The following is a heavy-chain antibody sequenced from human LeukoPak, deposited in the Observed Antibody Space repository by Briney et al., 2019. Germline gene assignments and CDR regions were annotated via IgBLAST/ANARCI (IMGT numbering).Heavy chain of an antibody. V-gene: IGHV3-30*18. Sequence: GGSLRLSCAASGFTFSSYGMHWVRQAPGKGLEWVAVISYDGSNKYYADSVKGRFTISRDNSKNTLYLQMNSLRAEDTAVYYCAKSFLVYGDYEDIWFDPWGQGTLVTVSS. CDR1: GFTFSSYG. J-gene: IGHJ5*02. CDR2: ISYDGSNK. CDR3: AKSFLVYGDYEDIWFDP. D-gene: IGHD4-17*01.